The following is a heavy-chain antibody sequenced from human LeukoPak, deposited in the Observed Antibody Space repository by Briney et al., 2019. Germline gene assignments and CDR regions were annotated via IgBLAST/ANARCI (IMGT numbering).Heavy chain of an antibody. CDR3: ARAGEGKMDLFDY. V-gene: IGHV5-51*01. CDR2: IYPGDSDT. Sequence: GESLKISCKGSGYSFTSYWIGWGRQMPGKGLEWMGIIYPGDSDTSYSPSFQGQVTITADQSISTAYLQWSSLKASHTAMYYCARAGEGKMDLFDYWGQGTLVTVSS. J-gene: IGHJ4*02. CDR1: GYSFTSYW. D-gene: IGHD2-8*01.